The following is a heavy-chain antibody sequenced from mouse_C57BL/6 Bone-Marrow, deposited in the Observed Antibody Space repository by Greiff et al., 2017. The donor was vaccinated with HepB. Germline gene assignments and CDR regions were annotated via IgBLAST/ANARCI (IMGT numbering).Heavy chain of an antibody. Sequence: ESGPGLVKPSQSLSLTCSVTGYSITSGYYWNWIRQFPGNKLEWMGYISYDGSNNYNPSLKNRISITRDTSKNQFFLKLNSVTTEDTATYYCARALYYYGSPGYFDYWGQGTTLTVSS. J-gene: IGHJ2*01. D-gene: IGHD1-1*01. V-gene: IGHV3-6*01. CDR2: ISYDGSN. CDR1: GYSITSGYY. CDR3: ARALYYYGSPGYFDY.